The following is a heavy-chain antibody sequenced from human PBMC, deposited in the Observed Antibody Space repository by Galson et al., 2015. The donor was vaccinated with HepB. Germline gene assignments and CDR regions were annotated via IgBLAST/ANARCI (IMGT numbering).Heavy chain of an antibody. J-gene: IGHJ4*02. CDR2: LSYDGTSK. CDR3: AREKRWTTEFCFDH. CDR1: GFTFSNYA. Sequence: SLRLSCAASGFTFSNYAMDWVRQAPGKGLEWVAGLSYDGTSKFYADSVKGRFFISRDNSKNTLYMQMSSLRSDDTAVYYCAREKRWTTEFCFDHWGQGTLLTVSS. V-gene: IGHV3-30-3*01. D-gene: IGHD3-3*01.